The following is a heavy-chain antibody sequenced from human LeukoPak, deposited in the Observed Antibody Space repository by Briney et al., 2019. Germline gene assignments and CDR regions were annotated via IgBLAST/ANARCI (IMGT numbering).Heavy chain of an antibody. J-gene: IGHJ6*02. D-gene: IGHD3-3*01. CDR3: ARGGDFWSGYYSNTYYYYGMDV. Sequence: GGSLRLSCAASGFTFSTYTMNWVRQAPGKGLEWVSSISSSSNYIYYADSVKGRFTISRDNAKNSLYLQMNSLRAEDTAVYYCARGGDFWSGYYSNTYYYYGMDVWGQGTTVTVSS. CDR1: GFTFSTYT. CDR2: ISSSSNYI. V-gene: IGHV3-21*04.